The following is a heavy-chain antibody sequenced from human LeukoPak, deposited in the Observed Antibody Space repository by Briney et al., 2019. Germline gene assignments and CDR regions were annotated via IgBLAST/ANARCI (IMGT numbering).Heavy chain of an antibody. D-gene: IGHD3-9*01. J-gene: IGHJ4*02. CDR3: ARALRAYYDILTGYYKVYYFDY. Sequence: GESLKISCKGSGYSFTSYWIGWVRQMPGKGLEWMGIIYPGDSDTRYSPSFQGQVTISADKSISTAYLQWSSLKASDTAMYYCARALRAYYDILTGYYKVYYFDYWGQGTLVTVSS. V-gene: IGHV5-51*01. CDR2: IYPGDSDT. CDR1: GYSFTSYW.